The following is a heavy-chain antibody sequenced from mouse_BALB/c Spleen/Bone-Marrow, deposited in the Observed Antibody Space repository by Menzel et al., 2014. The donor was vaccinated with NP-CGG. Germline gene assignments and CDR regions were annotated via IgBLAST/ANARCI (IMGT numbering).Heavy chain of an antibody. CDR2: ISSGSSTI. V-gene: IGHV5-17*02. CDR1: GFTFSSFG. CDR3: ARYYGNYSGYFDV. Sequence: EVQGVESGGGLVQPGGSRKLSSAASGFTFSSFGMHWVRQAPEKGLEWVAYISSGSSTIYYADTVKGRFTISRDNPKNTLFLQMTSLRSEDTAMYYCARYYGNYSGYFDVWGAGTTVTVSS. J-gene: IGHJ1*01. D-gene: IGHD2-1*01.